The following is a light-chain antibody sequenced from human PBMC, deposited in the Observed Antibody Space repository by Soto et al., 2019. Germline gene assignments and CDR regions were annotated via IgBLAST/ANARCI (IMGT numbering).Light chain of an antibody. CDR1: SSSVGRNT. V-gene: IGLV1-44*01. CDR2: RNS. Sequence: SGLTQPPSASGTPGQTIIISCSGSSSSVGRNTVNWYQHLPGTAPKVLIYRNSHRPSGVPDRFSGSQSGSSASLAISGLQSEDEADYYCAAWDDNLRGLVFGGGTKLTVL. J-gene: IGLJ3*02. CDR3: AAWDDNLRGLV.